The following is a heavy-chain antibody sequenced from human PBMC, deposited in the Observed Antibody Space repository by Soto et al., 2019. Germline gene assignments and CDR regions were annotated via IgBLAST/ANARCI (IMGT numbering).Heavy chain of an antibody. J-gene: IGHJ5*02. V-gene: IGHV1-18*01. Sequence: ASVKVSCKTSGYTFSNYGITWVRQAPGQPLEWLGWISLYSDGANYAQKFQGRVSMTTDTSTTTAYMELRSLRSDDTAVYYCARVVPGAEAWFGPWGQGTLVTVYS. CDR1: GYTFSNYG. CDR3: ARVVPGAEAWFGP. D-gene: IGHD2-2*01. CDR2: ISLYSDGA.